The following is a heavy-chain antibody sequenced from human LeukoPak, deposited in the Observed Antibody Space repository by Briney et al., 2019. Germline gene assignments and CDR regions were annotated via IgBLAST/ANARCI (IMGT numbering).Heavy chain of an antibody. V-gene: IGHV3-23*01. CDR3: AKYLSSGFLYYFDY. Sequence: ETLSLTCTVSGDSISSSSYYWGWFRQPPGKGLEWVSGISGSGGKTDYADSVKGRFTISRDNSKNTLYLQMNSLRAEDTAVYYCAKYLSSGFLYYFDYWGQGTLVTVSS. J-gene: IGHJ4*02. D-gene: IGHD3-22*01. CDR1: GDSISSSSYY. CDR2: ISGSGGKT.